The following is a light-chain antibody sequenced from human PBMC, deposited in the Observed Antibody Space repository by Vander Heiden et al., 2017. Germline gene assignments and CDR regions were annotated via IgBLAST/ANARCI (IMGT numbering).Light chain of an antibody. J-gene: IGKJ4*01. CDR3: QQSHSTPLT. CDR1: QSISSY. CDR2: AAS. V-gene: IGKV1-39*01. Sequence: DVHMTQSPSSLSASVGDRVTITCRASQSISSYLNWYQQKPGKAPKVLIYAASSLQSGVPSRFSGSGSGTDFTLTISSLQPEDFATYYCQQSHSTPLTFGGGTKVEIK.